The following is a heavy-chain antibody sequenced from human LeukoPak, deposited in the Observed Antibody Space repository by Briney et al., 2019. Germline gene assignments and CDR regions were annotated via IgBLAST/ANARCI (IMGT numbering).Heavy chain of an antibody. CDR1: GFPFSVVW. CDR3: ATMGGTMQSFDY. Sequence: GGSLRLSCAASGFPFSVVWMSWVRQGPGKGLEWVGRITSKSDGGATHYAAAVKGRFTISRDDSKNTLYLQMNGMKAKDTGLFYCATMGGTMQSFDYWGQGTLVTVSS. CDR2: ITSKSDGGAT. J-gene: IGHJ4*02. D-gene: IGHD1-26*01. V-gene: IGHV3-15*01.